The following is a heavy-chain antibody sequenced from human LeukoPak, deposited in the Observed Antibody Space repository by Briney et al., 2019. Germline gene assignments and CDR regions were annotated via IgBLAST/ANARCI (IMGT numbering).Heavy chain of an antibody. J-gene: IGHJ4*02. CDR1: GFTFSSYS. D-gene: IGHD3-22*01. Sequence: GGSLRLSCTASGFTFSSYSMSWVRQAPGKGLEWISTVSGSGDTTYYADSVRGRFTISRDNSKNTLYLQMNNLRAEDTAVYYCAKDFYDNSGSRYDYWGRGTLVTVSS. CDR2: VSGSGDTT. V-gene: IGHV3-23*01. CDR3: AKDFYDNSGSRYDY.